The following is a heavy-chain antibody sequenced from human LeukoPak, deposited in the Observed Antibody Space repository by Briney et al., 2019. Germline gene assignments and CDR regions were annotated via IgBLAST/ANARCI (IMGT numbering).Heavy chain of an antibody. CDR3: ARGIRPSGSSSWYDPSSGTHFDP. CDR1: GYTFTSYY. Sequence: GASVKVSCKASGYTFTSYYMHWVRQAPGQGLEWMGIINPSGGSTSYAQKFQGRVTMTRDTSTSTVYMELSSLRSEDTAVYYCARGIRPSGSSSWYDPSSGTHFDPWGQGTLVTVSS. V-gene: IGHV1-46*01. CDR2: INPSGGST. D-gene: IGHD6-13*01. J-gene: IGHJ5*02.